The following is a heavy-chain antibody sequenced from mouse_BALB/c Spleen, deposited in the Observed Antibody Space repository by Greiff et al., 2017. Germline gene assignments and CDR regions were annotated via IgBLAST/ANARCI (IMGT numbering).Heavy chain of an antibody. D-gene: IGHD4-1*02. J-gene: IGHJ1*01. CDR2: ISNKANGDTT. V-gene: IGHV7-3*02. Sequence: EVQRVESGAGLVQPGGSLRLSCATSGFTFTDSYMSWVHQPPGKALEWLGFISNKANGDTTEYSASVKGRFTISRDNSQRILYLQMNTRRAEDSATYYCARDRNWDWYFDGWGAGTTVTVSS. CDR1: GFTFTDSY. CDR3: ARDRNWDWYFDG.